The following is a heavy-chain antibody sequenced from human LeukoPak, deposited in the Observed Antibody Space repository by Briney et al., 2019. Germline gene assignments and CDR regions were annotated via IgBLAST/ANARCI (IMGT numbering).Heavy chain of an antibody. CDR2: IDHSGNT. J-gene: IGHJ4*02. CDR1: IGSFSGYH. D-gene: IGHD2-21*01. V-gene: IGHV4-34*01. CDR3: ARQGSISASDF. Sequence: SETLSLTCAVYIGSFSGYHWSWIRQPPGRGLEWIGEIDHSGNTKYNPSLKSRVTISVETSKNQFSLKLRALSAADTAVYFCARQGSISASDFWGRGTLVTVSS.